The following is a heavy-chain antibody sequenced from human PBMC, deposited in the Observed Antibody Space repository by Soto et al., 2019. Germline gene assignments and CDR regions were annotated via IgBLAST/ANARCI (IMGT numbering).Heavy chain of an antibody. D-gene: IGHD6-13*01. V-gene: IGHV3-23*01. J-gene: IGHJ4*02. CDR3: AKFGRGYSSSCYFDY. Sequence: EVQLLESGGGLVQPGGSLRLSCAASGFTFSSYAMSWVRQAPGKGLEWVSAISGSGGSTYYADSVKGRFTISRDNSKNTLYLHMNSQSAADTAVYYCAKFGRGYSSSCYFDYWGQGTLVTVSS. CDR1: GFTFSSYA. CDR2: ISGSGGST.